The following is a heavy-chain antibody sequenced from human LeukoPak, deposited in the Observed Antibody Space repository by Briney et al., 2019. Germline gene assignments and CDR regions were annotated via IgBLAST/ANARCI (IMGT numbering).Heavy chain of an antibody. CDR2: IYYSGST. J-gene: IGHJ4*02. CDR1: GGSISSYY. Sequence: SETLSLTCTVSGGSISSYYWGWIRQPPGKGLEWIGSIYYSGSTYYNPSLKSRVTISVDTSKNQFSLKLSSVTAADTAVYYCARNDYYGSGSYAHWGQGTLVTVSS. CDR3: ARNDYYGSGSYAH. D-gene: IGHD3-10*01. V-gene: IGHV4-39*01.